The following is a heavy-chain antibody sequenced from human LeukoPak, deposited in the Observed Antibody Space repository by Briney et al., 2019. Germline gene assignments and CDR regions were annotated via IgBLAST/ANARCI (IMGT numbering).Heavy chain of an antibody. Sequence: SVKVSCKASGGIFSSYAISWVRQAPGQGLEWMGRIIPIFGTANYAQRFQGRVTITTDESTSTAYMELSSLRSEDTAVYYCARSPYDSSGYYYNYFQHWGQGTLVTVSS. CDR1: GGIFSSYA. V-gene: IGHV1-69*05. CDR2: IIPIFGTA. CDR3: ARSPYDSSGYYYNYFQH. J-gene: IGHJ1*01. D-gene: IGHD3-22*01.